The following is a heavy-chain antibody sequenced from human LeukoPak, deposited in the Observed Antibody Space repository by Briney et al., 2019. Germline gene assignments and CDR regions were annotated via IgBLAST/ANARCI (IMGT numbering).Heavy chain of an antibody. Sequence: GGSLRLSCAASGFTLTSYAMTWVRQAPGKGLEWVSGISRSGDSTDYADSVKGRFTISRDNPKNMVYLQMNSPRVEDTAVYFCATRSYSAGRDFWGQGTLVTVSS. CDR2: ISRSGDST. CDR3: ATRSYSAGRDF. D-gene: IGHD6-13*01. CDR1: GFTLTSYA. V-gene: IGHV3-23*01. J-gene: IGHJ4*02.